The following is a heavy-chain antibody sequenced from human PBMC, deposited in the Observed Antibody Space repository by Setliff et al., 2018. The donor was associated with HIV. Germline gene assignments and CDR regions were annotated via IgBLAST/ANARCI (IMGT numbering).Heavy chain of an antibody. CDR2: IYHTGKT. J-gene: IGHJ5*02. D-gene: IGHD1-26*01. V-gene: IGHV4-31*03. CDR3: AKEGNSVDNWLDP. CDR1: GGSISSGVYY. Sequence: SETLSLTCTVSGGSISSGVYYWSWIRHHPGGGLEWIGYIYHTGKTYYNPSLQSRIIMSLDMSQNQFSLKLSSVTAADTAVYYCAKEGNSVDNWLDPWGPGTLVTVSS.